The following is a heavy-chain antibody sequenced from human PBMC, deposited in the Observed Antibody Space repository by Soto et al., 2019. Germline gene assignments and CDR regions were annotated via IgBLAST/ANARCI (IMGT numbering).Heavy chain of an antibody. D-gene: IGHD3-16*02. CDR3: AKSRVFIGAIVTLLDS. Sequence: EVQLLESGGGLLQPGGSLTLSCAPSGFTFTPYAMVWFRKAAEKGLEWVASISNNGDTAYYADSVKGRLTISRGNSENTLYLQMNGLRADDTALYFCAKSRVFIGAIVTLLDSWGQGTQVTVSS. CDR2: ISNNGDTA. CDR1: GFTFTPYA. V-gene: IGHV3-23*01. J-gene: IGHJ4*02.